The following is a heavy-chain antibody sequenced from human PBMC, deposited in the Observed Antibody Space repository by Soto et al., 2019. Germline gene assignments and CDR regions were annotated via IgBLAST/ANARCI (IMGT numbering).Heavy chain of an antibody. V-gene: IGHV4-59*01. CDR3: ARDGGSSGYEPVFSSQTNWFDP. CDR2: IYYSGST. J-gene: IGHJ5*02. D-gene: IGHD5-12*01. Sequence: PSETLSLTCTVSGGSISSYYWSWIRQPPGKGLEWIGYIYYSGSTNYNPSLKSRVTISVDTSKNQFSLKLSSVTAADTAVYYCARDGGSSGYEPVFSSQTNWFDPWGQGTLVTVSS. CDR1: GGSISSYY.